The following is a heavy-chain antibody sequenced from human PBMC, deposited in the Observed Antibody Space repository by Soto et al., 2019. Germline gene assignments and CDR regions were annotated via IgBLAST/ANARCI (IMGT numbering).Heavy chain of an antibody. J-gene: IGHJ5*02. V-gene: IGHV1-46*01. CDR3: ARDRGPYYYGSGSYTWFDP. Sequence: GASVKVSCKASGYTFTSYYMHWVRQAPGQGLEWMGIINPSGGSTSYAQKFQGRVTMTRDTSTSTVYMELSSLRSEDTAVYYCARDRGPYYYGSGSYTWFDPWGQGTLVTVSS. D-gene: IGHD3-10*01. CDR1: GYTFTSYY. CDR2: INPSGGST.